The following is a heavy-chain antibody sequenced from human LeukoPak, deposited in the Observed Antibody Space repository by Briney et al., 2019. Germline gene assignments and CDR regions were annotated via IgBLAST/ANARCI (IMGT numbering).Heavy chain of an antibody. V-gene: IGHV3-23*01. CDR3: AKDLGRIVGAKDY. CDR1: GFTFSSYA. D-gene: IGHD1-26*01. J-gene: IGHJ4*02. CDR2: ISGSGGST. Sequence: GGSLRLSCAASGFTFSSYAMSWVRQAPGKGLEWVSAISGSGGSTYPADSVKGRFTISRDNSKNTLYLQMNSLRAEDTAVYYCAKDLGRIVGAKDYWGQGTLVTVSS.